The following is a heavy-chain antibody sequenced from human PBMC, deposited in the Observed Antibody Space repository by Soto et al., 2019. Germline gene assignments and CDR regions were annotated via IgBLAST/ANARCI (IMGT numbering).Heavy chain of an antibody. V-gene: IGHV1-18*01. CDR3: AREYCDSTRCFLPDY. CDR1: GYTFTSFG. D-gene: IGHD2-2*01. Sequence: ASVKVSCKASGYTFTSFGISWVRQAPGQGLEWMGWISAYNTNTNYAQNLQGRVTMTTDTSTSTAYMELRSLRSDDTAVYYCAREYCDSTRCFLPDYWGQGTLVTVSS. J-gene: IGHJ4*02. CDR2: ISAYNTNT.